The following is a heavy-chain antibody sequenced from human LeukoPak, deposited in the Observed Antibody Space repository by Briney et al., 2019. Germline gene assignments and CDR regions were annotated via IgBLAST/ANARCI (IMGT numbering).Heavy chain of an antibody. CDR2: ISSNGHTI. Sequence: NPGGSLRLSCAASGLTFGDYYMNWIRQTAEKGLEWLSYISSNGHTIYYADSVKGRFTISRDNAKNSLYLQMNSLRAEDTAVYYCAADGGRDLFEYWGQGTLVTVSS. CDR1: GLTFGDYY. J-gene: IGHJ4*02. V-gene: IGHV3-11*04. CDR3: AADGGRDLFEY. D-gene: IGHD5-24*01.